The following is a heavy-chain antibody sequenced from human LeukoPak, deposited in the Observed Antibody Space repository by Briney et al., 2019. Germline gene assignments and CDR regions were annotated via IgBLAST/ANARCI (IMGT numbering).Heavy chain of an antibody. J-gene: IGHJ4*02. D-gene: IGHD6-13*01. CDR2: FSESSGSA. CDR1: GFTLSSHA. CDR3: ARDPSRSWWGYFDY. Sequence: GGSLRLSCAASGFTLSSHAMSWVRQAPGKGLEWISTFSESSGSAHYADSVKGRFTISRDISKNTLYLQMNSLRAEDTAVYYCARDPSRSWWGYFDYWGRGALVTVSS. V-gene: IGHV3-23*01.